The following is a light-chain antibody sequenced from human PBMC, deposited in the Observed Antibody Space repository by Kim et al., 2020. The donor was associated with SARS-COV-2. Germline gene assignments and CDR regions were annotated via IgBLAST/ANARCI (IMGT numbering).Light chain of an antibody. CDR1: GGSIASNY. CDR3: QSYDSSSWV. V-gene: IGLV6-57*04. J-gene: IGLJ3*02. Sequence: NFMLTQPHSVSGSPEKTVTISCTRSGGSIASNYVQWYQQRPGSAPTTVIYEDYQRPSGVPDRFSGSIDSSSNSAFLTISGLRTEDEADYYCQSYDSSSWVFGGGTQLTVL. CDR2: EDY.